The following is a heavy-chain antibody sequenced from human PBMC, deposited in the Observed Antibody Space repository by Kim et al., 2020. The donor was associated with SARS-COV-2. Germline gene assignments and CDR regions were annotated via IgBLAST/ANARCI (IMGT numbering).Heavy chain of an antibody. CDR3: ARGHGRYYDSSGYQLDY. V-gene: IGHV1-46*01. CDR1: GYTFTSYY. CDR2: INPSGGST. D-gene: IGHD3-22*01. J-gene: IGHJ4*02. Sequence: ASVKVSCKASGYTFTSYYMHWVRQAPGQGLEWMGIINPSGGSTSYAQKFQGRVTMTRDTSTSTVYMELSSLRSEDTAVYYCARGHGRYYDSSGYQLDYWGQGTLVTVSS.